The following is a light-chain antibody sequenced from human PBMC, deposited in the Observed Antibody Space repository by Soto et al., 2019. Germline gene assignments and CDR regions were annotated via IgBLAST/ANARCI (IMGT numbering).Light chain of an antibody. CDR2: GAS. Sequence: EVVLTQSPATLSLSPGERATLSCRASENVRTFVDWYQQKPGQAPRLLIHGASNRATGIPDRFNGSGSGTDFTLTISNLEPEDFAVYYCQQHSHWPPWTFGQGTKVDIK. CDR1: ENVRTF. CDR3: QQHSHWPPWT. V-gene: IGKV3-11*01. J-gene: IGKJ1*01.